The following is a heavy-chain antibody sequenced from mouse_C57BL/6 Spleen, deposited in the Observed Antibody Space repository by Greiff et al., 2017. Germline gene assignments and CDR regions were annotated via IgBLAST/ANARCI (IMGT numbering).Heavy chain of an antibody. Sequence: VQLQQSGAELVRPGASVKLSCTASGFNIKDYYMHWVKQRPEQGLEWIGRIDPEDGDTAYAPKFPGKATMTADTSSNTAYLQLSSLTSEDTAVYYCTTDYGSRRWYFDVWGTGTTVTVSS. CDR3: TTDYGSRRWYFDV. CDR1: GFNIKDYY. CDR2: IDPEDGDT. J-gene: IGHJ1*03. D-gene: IGHD1-1*01. V-gene: IGHV14-1*01.